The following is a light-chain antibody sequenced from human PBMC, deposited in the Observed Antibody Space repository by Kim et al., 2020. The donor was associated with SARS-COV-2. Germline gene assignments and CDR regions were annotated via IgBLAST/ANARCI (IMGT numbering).Light chain of an antibody. V-gene: IGKV3-11*01. CDR1: QNIRNL. CDR2: DAS. J-gene: IGKJ3*01. CDR3: QHRDNWPPKFT. Sequence: PGERATLSYRASQNIRNLLAWYQQKPGQAPRLLIYDASNRATGIPARFSGSGYGTDFTLTISSLEPDDFAVYYCQHRDNWPPKFTFGPGTKVDIK.